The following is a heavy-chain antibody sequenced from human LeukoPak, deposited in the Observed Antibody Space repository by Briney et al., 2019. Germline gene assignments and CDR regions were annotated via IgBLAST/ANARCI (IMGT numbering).Heavy chain of an antibody. Sequence: GRSLRLSCAASGFTFSSYGMHWVRQAPGKGREWVAVIWYDGSNKYYADSVKGRFTISRDNSKNTLYLQMNSLRAEDTAVYYCARGVYYYDSSADWYFDYWGQGTLVTVSS. CDR1: GFTFSSYG. J-gene: IGHJ4*02. CDR2: IWYDGSNK. D-gene: IGHD3-22*01. V-gene: IGHV3-33*01. CDR3: ARGVYYYDSSADWYFDY.